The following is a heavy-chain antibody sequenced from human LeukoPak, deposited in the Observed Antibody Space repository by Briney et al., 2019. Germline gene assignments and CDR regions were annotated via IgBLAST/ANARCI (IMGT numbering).Heavy chain of an antibody. Sequence: GGSLRLSCAASGFTFSSYAMSWFRLSPGKGLEWLSYITSSGSITDYADSVKGRFTISRDNAKNTMFLQMNSLRPEDTAVYYCARDPDYGDPEWGQGTLVTVSS. CDR2: ITSSGSIT. CDR1: GFTFSSYA. J-gene: IGHJ4*02. CDR3: ARDPDYGDPE. V-gene: IGHV3-11*01. D-gene: IGHD4-17*01.